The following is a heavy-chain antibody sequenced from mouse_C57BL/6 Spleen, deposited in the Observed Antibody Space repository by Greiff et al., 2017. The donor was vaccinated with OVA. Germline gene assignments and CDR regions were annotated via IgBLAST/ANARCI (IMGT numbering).Heavy chain of an antibody. CDR2: INPNNGGT. J-gene: IGHJ3*01. V-gene: IGHV1-26*01. Sequence: EVQLQQSGPELVKPGASVKISCKASGYTFTDYYMNWVKQSHGKSLEWIGDINPNNGGTSYNQKLKGKATLTVDKSSSTAYMELRSLTSEDSAFYYCARDYDGTWFAYWGQGTLVTVSA. CDR1: GYTFTDYY. D-gene: IGHD2-4*01. CDR3: ARDYDGTWFAY.